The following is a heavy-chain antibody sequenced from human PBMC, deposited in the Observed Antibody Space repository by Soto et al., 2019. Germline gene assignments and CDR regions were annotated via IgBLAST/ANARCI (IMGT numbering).Heavy chain of an antibody. D-gene: IGHD4-17*01. CDR1: GGTFSSYA. CDR2: IIPILGTA. Sequence: QVQLVQSGAEVKKPGSSVKVSCKASGGTFSSYAISWVRQAPGQGLEWMGGIIPILGTANYAQKCQGRVTITADESTSTAYMELSSMRSEDTEVYYCARASGGNTVDFGMDVWGQGTTVTVSS. CDR3: ARASGGNTVDFGMDV. V-gene: IGHV1-69*01. J-gene: IGHJ6*02.